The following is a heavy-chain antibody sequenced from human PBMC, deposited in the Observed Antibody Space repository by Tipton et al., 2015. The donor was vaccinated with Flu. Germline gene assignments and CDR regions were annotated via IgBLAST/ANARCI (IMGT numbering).Heavy chain of an antibody. D-gene: IGHD4-11*01. V-gene: IGHV4-38-2*01. CDR3: ARRDYSNYVSDPKSWFDP. CDR1: GDSISSDYY. J-gene: IGHJ5*02. Sequence: TLSLTCAVSGDSISSDYYWGWIRQFPGKGLEWIGTVSRTGRTIYNPSLKSRVTISIDTSKNHFSLKMKSVTAADMAVYYCARRDYSNYVSDPKSWFDPWGHRTLVAVSS. CDR2: VSRTGRT.